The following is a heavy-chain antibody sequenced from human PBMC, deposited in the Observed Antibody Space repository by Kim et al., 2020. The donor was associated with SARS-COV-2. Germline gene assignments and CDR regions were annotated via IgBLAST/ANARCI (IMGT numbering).Heavy chain of an antibody. Sequence: GGSLRLSCAASGFTVSSNYMSWVRQAPGKGLEWVSVIYSGGSTYYADSVKGRFTISRDNSKNTLYLQMNSLRAEDTAVYYCARDSRYYDFWSGYSYYGMDVWGQGTTVTVSS. CDR3: ARDSRYYDFWSGYSYYGMDV. J-gene: IGHJ6*02. D-gene: IGHD3-3*01. V-gene: IGHV3-53*01. CDR2: IYSGGST. CDR1: GFTVSSNY.